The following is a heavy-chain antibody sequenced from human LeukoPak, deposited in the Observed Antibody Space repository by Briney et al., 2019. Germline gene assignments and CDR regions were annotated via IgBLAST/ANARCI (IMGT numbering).Heavy chain of an antibody. Sequence: GESLKISCKGSGYSFTSYWIGWVRQMPGKGLEWMGIIYLGDSDTRYSPSFQGQVTISADKSISTAYLQWSSLKGSDTAMYYCAIRLAAAGISAFDIWGQGTMVTVSS. CDR1: GYSFTSYW. D-gene: IGHD6-13*01. CDR2: IYLGDSDT. J-gene: IGHJ3*02. CDR3: AIRLAAAGISAFDI. V-gene: IGHV5-51*01.